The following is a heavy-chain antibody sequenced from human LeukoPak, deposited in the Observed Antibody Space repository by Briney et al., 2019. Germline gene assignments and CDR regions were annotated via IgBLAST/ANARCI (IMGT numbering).Heavy chain of an antibody. J-gene: IGHJ4*02. Sequence: GGSLRLSCEDSGSTFDDYGLSWVRQVPGKGLEWVCGINWDGTNTHYADSVKGRFTISRDNAKNSLFLEMTNLRAEDTAFYYCARGVSSNWYSFNFWGQGILVTVST. CDR3: ARGVSSNWYSFNF. V-gene: IGHV3-20*04. D-gene: IGHD6-13*01. CDR1: GSTFDDYG. CDR2: INWDGTNT.